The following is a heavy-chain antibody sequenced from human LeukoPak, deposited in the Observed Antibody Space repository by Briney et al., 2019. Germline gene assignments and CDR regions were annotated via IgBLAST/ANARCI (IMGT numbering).Heavy chain of an antibody. CDR1: GFTFSSYA. V-gene: IGHV3-23*01. J-gene: IGHJ4*02. CDR3: AKGLWFGELYFDY. D-gene: IGHD3-10*01. Sequence: GGSLRLSCAASGFTFSSYAMSWVRQAPGKGLEWVSAISGSGGSTYYADSVKGRFTISRDNSKNTLYLQVNSLRAEDTAVYYCAKGLWFGELYFDYWGQGTLVTVSS. CDR2: ISGSGGST.